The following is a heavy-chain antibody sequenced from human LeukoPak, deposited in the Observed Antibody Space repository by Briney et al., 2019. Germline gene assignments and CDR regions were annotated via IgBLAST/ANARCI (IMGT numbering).Heavy chain of an antibody. J-gene: IGHJ6*02. D-gene: IGHD4-17*01. Sequence: PGGSLRLSCAASGFTFSDYYMSWIRQAPGKGLEWVSYISSSGSTIYYADSVKGRFTISRDNAKNSLYLQMNSLRAEDTAVYYCARSTDYGDPGYYYYGMDVWGQGTTVTVSS. V-gene: IGHV3-11*01. CDR1: GFTFSDYY. CDR3: ARSTDYGDPGYYYYGMDV. CDR2: ISSSGSTI.